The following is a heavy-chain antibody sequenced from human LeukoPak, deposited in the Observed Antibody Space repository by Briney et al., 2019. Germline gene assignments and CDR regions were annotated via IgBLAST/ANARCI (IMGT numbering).Heavy chain of an antibody. D-gene: IGHD5-18*01. Sequence: GGSLRLSCAASGFTFSSYAMSWVRQAPGKGLEWVSAISGSGGSTYYADSVKGRFTISRDNYKNTLYLQMNSLRAEDTAVYYCAKDGVTYSYGPKYFDYWGQGTLVTVSS. CDR3: AKDGVTYSYGPKYFDY. CDR2: ISGSGGST. V-gene: IGHV3-23*01. CDR1: GFTFSSYA. J-gene: IGHJ4*02.